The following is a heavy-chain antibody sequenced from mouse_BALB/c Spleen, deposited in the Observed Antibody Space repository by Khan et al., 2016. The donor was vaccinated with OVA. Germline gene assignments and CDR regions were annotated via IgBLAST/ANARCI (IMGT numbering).Heavy chain of an antibody. CDR2: IWSGGST. V-gene: IGHV2-2*01. D-gene: IGHD2-13*01. J-gene: IGHJ3*01. Sequence: QVQLKESGPGLVQPSQSLSITCTVSGFSLSNYGIHWVRQSPGKGLEWLGVIWSGGSTDFNAAFISRLSISKDNSRSQVFFNMNSLQTDDSAIYYCARGGLPFAYWGQGTLVTVSA. CDR3: ARGGLPFAY. CDR1: GFSLSNYG.